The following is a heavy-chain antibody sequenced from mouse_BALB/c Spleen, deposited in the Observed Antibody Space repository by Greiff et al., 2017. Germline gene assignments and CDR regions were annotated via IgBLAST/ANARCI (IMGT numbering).Heavy chain of an antibody. J-gene: IGHJ3*01. Sequence: EVHLVESGGGLVQPGGSLKLSCAASGFTFSSYGMSWVRQTPDKRLELVATINSNGGSTYYPDSVKGRFTISRDNAKNTLYLQMSSLKSEDTAMYYCARDEVRRAYWGQGTLVTVSA. CDR2: INSNGGST. D-gene: IGHD2-14*01. CDR3: ARDEVRRAY. V-gene: IGHV5-6-3*01. CDR1: GFTFSSYG.